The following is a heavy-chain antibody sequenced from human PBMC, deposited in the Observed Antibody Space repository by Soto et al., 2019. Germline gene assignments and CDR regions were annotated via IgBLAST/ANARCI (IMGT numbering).Heavy chain of an antibody. CDR3: ARDARNADYDY. Sequence: EVQLVESGGGLVQPGGSLRLSCEVSGFTFSIHAMNWVRQAPGKGLEWVAYIHGTRSIIYYADSVKGRFTISRDNAKNSLFLQRDSLRDEDTAVYYCARDARNADYDYWGQGTVVTVSS. CDR1: GFTFSIHA. CDR2: IHGTRSII. D-gene: IGHD1-1*01. V-gene: IGHV3-48*02. J-gene: IGHJ4*02.